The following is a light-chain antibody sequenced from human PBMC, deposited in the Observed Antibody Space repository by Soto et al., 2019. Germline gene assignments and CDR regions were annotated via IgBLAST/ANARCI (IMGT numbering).Light chain of an antibody. CDR3: QQYERSPMT. CDR2: GAS. Sequence: EIVLTQSPGTLSLSPGERATLSCRASQSVSSTYLAWYQQKPGQAPSLLIDGASRRATGIPDRFSGSESGTDFTLTISRLEPEECAEHYCQQYERSPMTFGGGTKVESK. V-gene: IGKV3-20*01. CDR1: QSVSSTY. J-gene: IGKJ4*01.